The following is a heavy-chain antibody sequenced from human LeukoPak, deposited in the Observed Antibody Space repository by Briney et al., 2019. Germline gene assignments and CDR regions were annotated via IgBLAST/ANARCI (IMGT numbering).Heavy chain of an antibody. D-gene: IGHD6-19*01. CDR3: TRWAGLGPWDY. J-gene: IGHJ4*02. CDR2: VSYSANT. CDR1: GGSVTSYW. V-gene: IGHV4-59*02. Sequence: SETLSLTCSVSGGSVTSYWWGWIRQPPGKGLEWIAYVSYSANTNYNPSLRSRVTISIDTSKNQFSLRLNSVTAADTAVYYCTRWAGLGPWDYWGQGTLVTVSS.